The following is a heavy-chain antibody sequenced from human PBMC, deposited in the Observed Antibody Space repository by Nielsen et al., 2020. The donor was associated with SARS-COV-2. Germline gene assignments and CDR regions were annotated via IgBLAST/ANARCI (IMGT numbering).Heavy chain of an antibody. CDR1: GGSISSSGYY. D-gene: IGHD6-13*01. CDR2: INHSGST. CDR3: ARVQQLGALYYYYGMDV. Sequence: SETLSLTCTVSGGSISSSGYYWSWIRQPPGKGLEWIGEINHSGSTNYNPSLKSRVTISVDTSKNQFSLKLSSVTAADTAVYYCARVQQLGALYYYYGMDVWGQGTTVTVSS. V-gene: IGHV4-39*07. J-gene: IGHJ6*02.